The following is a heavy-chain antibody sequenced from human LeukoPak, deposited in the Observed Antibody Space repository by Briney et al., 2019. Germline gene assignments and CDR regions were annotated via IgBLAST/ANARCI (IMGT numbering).Heavy chain of an antibody. V-gene: IGHV1-2*02. J-gene: IGHJ4*02. CDR3: ARNIVARGAAPAGY. CDR2: INPNSGGT. Sequence: ASVKVSCKASGYTFTGYYMHWVRQAPGQGLEWMGWINPNSGGTNYAQKFRGRVTMTRDTSISTAYMELSRLRPDDTAVYYCARNIVARGAAPAGYWGQGTLVTVSS. D-gene: IGHD5-12*01. CDR1: GYTFTGYY.